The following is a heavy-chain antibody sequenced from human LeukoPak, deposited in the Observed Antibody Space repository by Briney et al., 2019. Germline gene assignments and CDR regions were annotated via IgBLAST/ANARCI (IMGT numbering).Heavy chain of an antibody. D-gene: IGHD6-19*01. V-gene: IGHV4-4*07. CDR2: IYTSGST. CDR3: ARTESSGWYGYFDY. CDR1: GGSINSYY. Sequence: SETLSLTCTVSGGSINSYYWSWIRQPAGKGLEWIGRIYTSGSTNYNPSLKSRVTMSVDTSKNQFSLKLSSVTAADTAVYYCARTESSGWYGYFDYWGQGTLVTVSS. J-gene: IGHJ4*02.